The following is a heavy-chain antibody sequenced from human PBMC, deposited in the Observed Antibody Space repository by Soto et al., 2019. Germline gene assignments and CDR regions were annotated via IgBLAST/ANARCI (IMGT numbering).Heavy chain of an antibody. CDR1: GFTFSSYG. Sequence: PGGSLRLSCAASGFTFSSYGMHWVRQAPGKGLEWVAVIWYDGSNKYYADSVKGRFTISRDNSKNTLYLQMNSLRAEDTAVYYCARSSVIADYYDSSGYYLFDYWGQGTLVTVSS. V-gene: IGHV3-33*01. J-gene: IGHJ4*02. CDR3: ARSSVIADYYDSSGYYLFDY. CDR2: IWYDGSNK. D-gene: IGHD3-22*01.